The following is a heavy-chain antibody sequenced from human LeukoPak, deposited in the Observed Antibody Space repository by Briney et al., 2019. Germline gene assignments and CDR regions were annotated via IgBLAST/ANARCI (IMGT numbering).Heavy chain of an antibody. D-gene: IGHD3-22*01. CDR3: ARATAYYYDSSGYRDY. V-gene: IGHV4-61*02. CDR2: IYTSGST. CDR1: SGSISSGSYY. Sequence: SETLSFTCTVSSGSISSGSYYWSWIRQPAGKGLEWIGRIYTSGSTNYNPSLKSRVTISVDTSKNQFSLKLSSVTAADTAVYYCARATAYYYDSSGYRDYWGQGTLVTVSS. J-gene: IGHJ4*02.